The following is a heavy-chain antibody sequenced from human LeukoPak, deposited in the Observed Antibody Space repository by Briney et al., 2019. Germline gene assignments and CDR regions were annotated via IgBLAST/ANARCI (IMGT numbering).Heavy chain of an antibody. CDR3: ARRRYYDSTGYLD. V-gene: IGHV4-39*01. D-gene: IGHD3-22*01. CDR2: IYYSGRA. CDR1: GGSISSSSYY. J-gene: IGHJ1*01. Sequence: SETLSLTCSVSGGSISSSSYYWGWIRQPPGKGLEWIGEIYYSGRAYYNSSLKRRLTISVDTSWNQFSLTLVSVTAADTGVYYCARRRYYDSTGYLDWGQGTLVFVST.